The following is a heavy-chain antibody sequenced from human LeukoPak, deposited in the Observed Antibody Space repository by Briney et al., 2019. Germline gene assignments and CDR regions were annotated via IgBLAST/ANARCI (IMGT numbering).Heavy chain of an antibody. J-gene: IGHJ3*02. D-gene: IGHD1-26*01. CDR2: IYPGDSDT. V-gene: IGHV5-51*01. Sequence: GESLEISCKGSGYSFTNYWIGWVRQMPGKGLEWMGIIYPGDSDTRYSPSFQGQVTISADKSISTAYLQWSSLRASETAMYYCARSGSLGTFDIWGQGTFVTVSS. CDR1: GYSFTNYW. CDR3: ARSGSLGTFDI.